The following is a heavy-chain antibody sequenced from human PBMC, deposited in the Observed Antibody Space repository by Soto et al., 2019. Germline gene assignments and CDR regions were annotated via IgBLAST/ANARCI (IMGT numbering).Heavy chain of an antibody. D-gene: IGHD3-22*01. CDR3: AKEDDSSHFDY. J-gene: IGHJ4*02. CDR1: GFTFSSYG. Sequence: QVQLVESGGGVVQPGRSLRLSCAAPGFTFSSYGMHWVRQAPGKGLEWVAVISYDGSNKYYADSVKGRFTISRDNSKNTLYLQMNSLRAEDTAVYYCAKEDDSSHFDYWGQGTLVTVSS. CDR2: ISYDGSNK. V-gene: IGHV3-30*18.